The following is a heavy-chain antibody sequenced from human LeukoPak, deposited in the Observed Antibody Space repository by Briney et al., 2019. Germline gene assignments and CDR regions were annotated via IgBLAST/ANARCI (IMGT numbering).Heavy chain of an antibody. J-gene: IGHJ6*02. CDR3: ARALGYCSGGSCYRSPYYYYGMDV. V-gene: IGHV1-69*02. Sequence: ASVKVSCKASGGTFSSYTISWVRQAPGQGLEWMGRIIPILGIANYAQKFQGRVTITADKSTSTAYMELSSLRSEDTAVYYCARALGYCSGGSCYRSPYYYYGMDVWGQGTTVTVSS. D-gene: IGHD2-15*01. CDR1: GGTFSSYT. CDR2: IIPILGIA.